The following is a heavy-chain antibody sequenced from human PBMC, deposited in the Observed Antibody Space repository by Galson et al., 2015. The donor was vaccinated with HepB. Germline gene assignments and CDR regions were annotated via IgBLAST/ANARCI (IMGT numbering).Heavy chain of an antibody. CDR3: ARTAPLGYCSGGSCYPPDAFDI. Sequence: SLRLSCAASGFTFSSYSMNWVRQAPGKGLEWVSSISSSSSYIYYADSVKGRFTISRDNAKNSLYLQMNSLRAEDTAVYYCARTAPLGYCSGGSCYPPDAFDIWGQGTMVTVSS. D-gene: IGHD2-15*01. V-gene: IGHV3-21*01. CDR2: ISSSSSYI. J-gene: IGHJ3*02. CDR1: GFTFSSYS.